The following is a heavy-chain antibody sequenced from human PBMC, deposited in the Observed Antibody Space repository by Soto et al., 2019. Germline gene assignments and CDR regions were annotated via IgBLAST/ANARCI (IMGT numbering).Heavy chain of an antibody. D-gene: IGHD2-2*01. Sequence: EVQLLESGGGLVQPGKSLRLSCVASGFSFGTHAMTWVRQAPGKGLEWVSVISAGSGNSYYADSVKGRFSVSRDNSKNTLWLQMDGLRPEDRGLYSCASQKLKSSTWYGAIDSWGEGTLVTVSS. CDR2: ISAGSGNS. CDR1: GFSFGTHA. J-gene: IGHJ4*02. V-gene: IGHV3-23*01. CDR3: ASQKLKSSTWYGAIDS.